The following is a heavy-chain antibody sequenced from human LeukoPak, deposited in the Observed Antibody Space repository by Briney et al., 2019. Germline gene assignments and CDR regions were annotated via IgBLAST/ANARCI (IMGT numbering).Heavy chain of an antibody. CDR2: IYHSGST. D-gene: IGHD3-3*01. V-gene: IGHV4-38-2*02. CDR3: ARERGPGESYYDFWSGYYSYYYMDV. CDR1: GYSISSGYY. Sequence: PSETLSLTCTVSGYSISSGYYWGWIRQPPGKGLEWIGSIYHSGSTYYNPSLKSRVTISVDTSKNQFSLKLSSVTAADTAVYYCARERGPGESYYDFWSGYYSYYYMDVWGKGTTVTVSS. J-gene: IGHJ6*03.